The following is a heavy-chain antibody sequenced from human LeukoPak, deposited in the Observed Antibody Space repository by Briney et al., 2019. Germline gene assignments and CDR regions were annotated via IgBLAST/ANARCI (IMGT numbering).Heavy chain of an antibody. V-gene: IGHV3-23*01. Sequence: GGSLRLSCEASGFTFSTYAMSWVRQAPGKGLEWVSGISGSGSITYYADSVKGRFTISRDNSKNTLSLEMSSLRAEDTAIYYCATRIVTTVGFDNWGQGTLVTVSS. D-gene: IGHD4-17*01. J-gene: IGHJ4*02. CDR3: ATRIVTTVGFDN. CDR2: ISGSGSIT. CDR1: GFTFSTYA.